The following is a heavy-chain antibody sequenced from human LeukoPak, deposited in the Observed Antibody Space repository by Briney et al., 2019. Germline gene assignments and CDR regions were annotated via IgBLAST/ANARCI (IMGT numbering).Heavy chain of an antibody. CDR3: ARTGKFDS. CDR1: GFTFSNYW. V-gene: IGHV3-7*05. Sequence: GGSLRLSCAASGFTFSNYWMNWVRQAPGKGLEWVANIKTDGSETYYVASVKGRFTISRDNAKNSVYLQMNSLRAEDTAIYYCARTGKFDSWGQGTLVTVSA. CDR2: IKTDGSET. J-gene: IGHJ5*01.